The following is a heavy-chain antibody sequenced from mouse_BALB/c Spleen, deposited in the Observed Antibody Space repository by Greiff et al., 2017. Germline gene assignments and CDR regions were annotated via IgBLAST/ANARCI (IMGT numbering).Heavy chain of an antibody. D-gene: IGHD2-1*01. J-gene: IGHJ2*01. Sequence: ESGPGLVKPSQSLSLTCTVTGYSITSDYAWNWIRQFPGNKLEWMGYISYSGSTSYNPSLKSRISITRDTSKNQFFLQLNSVTTEDTATYYCARGYGNFDDWGQGTTLTVSS. CDR2: ISYSGST. V-gene: IGHV3-2*02. CDR3: ARGYGNFDD. CDR1: GYSITSDYA.